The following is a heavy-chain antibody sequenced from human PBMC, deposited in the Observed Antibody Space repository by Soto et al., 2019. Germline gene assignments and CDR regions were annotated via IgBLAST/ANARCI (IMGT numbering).Heavy chain of an antibody. CDR2: VNPNNGDT. CDR1: GYTFSNYD. J-gene: IGHJ4*02. CDR3: AKVSRKGSAIDFDY. Sequence: QVQLVQSGAELKKPGASVKVSCKASGYTFSNYDMNWVRQATGQGPEWIGWVNPNNGDTGYAQKSQGRVTLTTDISTTTAYMELTSLRSEATAIYYCAKVSRKGSAIDFDYWGQGTLITVSS. V-gene: IGHV1-8*01. D-gene: IGHD3-10*01.